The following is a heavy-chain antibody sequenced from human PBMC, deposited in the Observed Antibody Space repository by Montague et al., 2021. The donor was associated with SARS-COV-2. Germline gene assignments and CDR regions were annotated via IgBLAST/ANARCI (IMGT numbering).Heavy chain of an antibody. CDR1: GGSLSGYY. D-gene: IGHD2-2*01. Sequence: SETLSLPCAVSGGSLSGYYWSWIRQPPGEGLEWIAEISHSGSTSHNPSLKSRVTISVDTSKNQFSLKLSSATAADTAVYYCSRVPYRLLFVPRYYGMDVWGQGTTVTVSS. V-gene: IGHV4-34*01. J-gene: IGHJ6*02. CDR2: ISHSGST. CDR3: SRVPYRLLFVPRYYGMDV.